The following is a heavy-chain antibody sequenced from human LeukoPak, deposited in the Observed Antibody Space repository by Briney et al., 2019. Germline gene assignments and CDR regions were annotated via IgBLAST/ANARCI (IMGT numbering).Heavy chain of an antibody. V-gene: IGHV3-48*01. J-gene: IGHJ6*03. CDR3: ARDWILSPNYMDV. D-gene: IGHD2-2*03. Sequence: PGGSLRLSCAASGFTFSSYSMNWVRQAPGKGLEWVSYITSSSSSIYYADSVKGRFTISRDNAKNSLYLQMNSLRAEDTAVYYCARDWILSPNYMDVWGKGTTVTVSS. CDR2: ITSSSSSI. CDR1: GFTFSSYS.